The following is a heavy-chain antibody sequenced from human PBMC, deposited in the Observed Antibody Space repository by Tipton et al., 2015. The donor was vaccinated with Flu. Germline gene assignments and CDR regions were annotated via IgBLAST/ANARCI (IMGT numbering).Heavy chain of an antibody. CDR2: ISGSGGST. J-gene: IGHJ3*02. D-gene: IGHD6-13*01. CDR3: AKVEREAAAGDDAFDI. CDR1: GFTFSSYA. V-gene: IGHV3-23*01. Sequence: GSLRLSCAASGFTFSSYAMSWVRQAPGKGLEWVSAISGSGGSTYYADSVKGRFTISRDNSKNTLYLQMNSLRAEDTAVYYCAKVEREAAAGDDAFDIWGQGTMVTVSS.